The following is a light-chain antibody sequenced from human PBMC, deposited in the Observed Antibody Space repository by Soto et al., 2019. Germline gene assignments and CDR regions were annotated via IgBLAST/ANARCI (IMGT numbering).Light chain of an antibody. Sequence: QYALTQPASVSGSPGQSITISCTGTSSDVGTYSLVSWYQQHPGKAPKLIIYGVDKRPSGVSNRFSGSKSGNRASLTISGVQAEDEADYYCCSYGSTITWVFGGGTKLTVL. CDR2: GVD. CDR3: CSYGSTITWV. V-gene: IGLV2-23*02. CDR1: SSDVGTYSL. J-gene: IGLJ3*02.